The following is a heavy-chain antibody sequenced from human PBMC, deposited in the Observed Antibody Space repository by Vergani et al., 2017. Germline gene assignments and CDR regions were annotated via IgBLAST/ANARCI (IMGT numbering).Heavy chain of an antibody. J-gene: IGHJ3*02. V-gene: IGHV1-69*13. CDR3: ARDLTMVRGAGAFDI. CDR2: IIPIFGTA. CDR1: GGTFSSYA. Sequence: QVQLLQSGAAVRKPGSSVTVSCKASGGTFSSYAISWVRQAPGQGLEWMGGIIPIFGTANYAQKFQGRVTITADESTSTAYMELSSLRSEDTAVYYCARDLTMVRGAGAFDIWGQGTMVTVSS. D-gene: IGHD3-10*01.